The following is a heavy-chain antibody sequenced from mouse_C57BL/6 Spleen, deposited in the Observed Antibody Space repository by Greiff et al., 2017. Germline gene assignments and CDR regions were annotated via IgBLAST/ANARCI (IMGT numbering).Heavy chain of an antibody. Sequence: QVQLQQPGAELVKPGASVKMSCKASGYTFTSYWITWVKQRPGQGLEWIGDIYPGSGSTNYNEKFKSKATLTVDTSSSTASMRLSCLTSEDSAVYYCARKRGVYDGYYDAMDYWGQGTSVTVSS. D-gene: IGHD2-3*01. J-gene: IGHJ4*01. CDR3: ARKRGVYDGYYDAMDY. CDR2: IYPGSGST. CDR1: GYTFTSYW. V-gene: IGHV1-55*01.